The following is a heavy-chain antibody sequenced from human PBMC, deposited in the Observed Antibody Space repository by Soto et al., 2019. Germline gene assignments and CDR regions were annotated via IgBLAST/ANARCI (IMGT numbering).Heavy chain of an antibody. J-gene: IGHJ5*02. V-gene: IGHV1-3*01. Sequence: SVKVSCKASGYTLTSYAVHWVRQAPGQRLEWMGWVNAGNGNTKYSQKFQGRVTITRDTSASTAYMELSSLRSEDTAVYYCARVPWVNRQFDPWGQGTLVTVS. CDR2: VNAGNGNT. CDR1: GYTLTSYA. CDR3: ARVPWVNRQFDP. D-gene: IGHD7-27*01.